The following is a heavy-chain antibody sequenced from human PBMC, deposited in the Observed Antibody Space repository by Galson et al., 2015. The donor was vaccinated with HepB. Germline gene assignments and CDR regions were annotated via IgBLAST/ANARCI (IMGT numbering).Heavy chain of an antibody. V-gene: IGHV1-18*01. CDR1: GYTFTSYG. D-gene: IGHD5-12*01. J-gene: IGHJ4*02. CDR2: ISAYNGNT. Sequence: SVKVSCKASGYTFTSYGISWVRQAPGQGLEWMGWISAYNGNTNYAQKLQGRDTMTTDTSTSTAYMELRSLRSDDTAVYYCARDQTLVASKLVAVAPYFDYWGQGTLVTVSS. CDR3: ARDQTLVASKLVAVAPYFDY.